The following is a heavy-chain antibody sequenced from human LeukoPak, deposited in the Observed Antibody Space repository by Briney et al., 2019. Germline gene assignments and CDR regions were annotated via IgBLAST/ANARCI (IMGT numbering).Heavy chain of an antibody. J-gene: IGHJ4*02. CDR1: GGSISSYH. V-gene: IGHV4-59*08. Sequence: PSETLSLTCTVSGGSISSYHWSWIRQPPGKGLEWIGYISYSGSTSYNPPLKSRATISEDTSKNQFSLKLSSVTAADTAVYYCARHRVVYGGNFDYWGQGTLVTVSS. D-gene: IGHD4-23*01. CDR2: ISYSGST. CDR3: ARHRVVYGGNFDY.